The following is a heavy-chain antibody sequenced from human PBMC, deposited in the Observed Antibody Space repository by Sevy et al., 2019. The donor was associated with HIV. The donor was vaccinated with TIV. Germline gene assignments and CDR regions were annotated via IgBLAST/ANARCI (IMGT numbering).Heavy chain of an antibody. J-gene: IGHJ4*02. Sequence: GGSLRLSCEVSXXXXXXXXMXWXXXXPGKXXEWVSDXXXXXTYTKSADSVKGRFTISRDNAKNSLYLQMNSLRVEDTAVYYCXRDXXXYAXQXXXXWGQGTLVTVSS. D-gene: IGHD4-17*01. CDR2: XXXXXTYT. V-gene: IGHV3-11*06. CDR3: XRDXXXYAXQXXXX. CDR1: XXXXXXXX.